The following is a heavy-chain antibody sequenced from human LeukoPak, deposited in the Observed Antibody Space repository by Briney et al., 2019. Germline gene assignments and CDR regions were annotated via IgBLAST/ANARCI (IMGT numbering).Heavy chain of an antibody. Sequence: GGFLRLSCAASGFTVSSNYMSWVRQAPGKGLEWVSVIYSGGSTYYADSVKGRFTISRVNSKNTLYLQMNSLRAEDTAVYYCARVKLDRVNTVTTPTPHYYYYYGMDVWGQGTTVTVSS. J-gene: IGHJ6*02. D-gene: IGHD4-4*01. CDR1: GFTVSSNY. CDR2: IYSGGST. V-gene: IGHV3-66*01. CDR3: ARVKLDRVNTVTTPTPHYYYYYGMDV.